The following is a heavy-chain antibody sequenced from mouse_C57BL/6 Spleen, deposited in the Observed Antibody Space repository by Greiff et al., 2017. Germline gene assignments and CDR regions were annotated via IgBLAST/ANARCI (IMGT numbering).Heavy chain of an antibody. V-gene: IGHV5-15*01. J-gene: IGHJ1*03. Sequence: DVKLVESGGGLVQPGGSLKLSCAASGFTFSDYGMAWVRQAPRKGPEWVAFISNLAYSIYYAHTVTGRFTISRENGKKTLYLEMSSLRAEDAAMYYCARGRYFDVWGTGTTVTVSS. CDR2: ISNLAYSI. CDR3: ARGRYFDV. CDR1: GFTFSDYG.